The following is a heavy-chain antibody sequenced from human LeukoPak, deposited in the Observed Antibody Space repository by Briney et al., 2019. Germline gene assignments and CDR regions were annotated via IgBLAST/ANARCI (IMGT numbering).Heavy chain of an antibody. Sequence: SETLSLTCTVSGGSISSYYWSWIRQPPGKGLEWIGYIYYSGSTNYNPSLKSRVTISVDTSKNQFSLKLSSVTAADTAVYYCARLGHHDFWSGYYREYYYYYMDVWGKGTTVTVSS. CDR1: GGSISSYY. D-gene: IGHD3-3*01. J-gene: IGHJ6*03. V-gene: IGHV4-59*08. CDR3: ARLGHHDFWSGYYREYYYYYMDV. CDR2: IYYSGST.